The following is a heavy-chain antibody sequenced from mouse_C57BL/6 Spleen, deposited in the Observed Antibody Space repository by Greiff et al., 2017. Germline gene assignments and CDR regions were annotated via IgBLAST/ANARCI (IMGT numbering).Heavy chain of an antibody. V-gene: IGHV1-50*01. CDR2: IDPSDSYT. CDR1: GYTFTSYW. J-gene: IGHJ2*01. D-gene: IGHD2-1*01. CDR3: TRSRYGNYEED. Sequence: QVQLQQPGAELVKPGASVKLSCKASGYTFTSYWMQWVKQRPGQGLEWIGEIDPSDSYTNYNQKFKGKATLTVDTSSSTAYMQLSSLTSEDSAVYYCTRSRYGNYEEDWGKGTTLTVSS.